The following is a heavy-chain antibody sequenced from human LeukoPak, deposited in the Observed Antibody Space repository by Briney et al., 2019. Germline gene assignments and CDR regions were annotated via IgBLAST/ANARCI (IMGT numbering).Heavy chain of an antibody. V-gene: IGHV4-61*08. CDR1: GASVSSGGYY. CDR2: IYDSGST. J-gene: IGHJ4*02. D-gene: IGHD3-22*01. Sequence: SETLSLTCSVSGASVSSGGYYWTWIRQPPGKGLEWIGYIYDSGSTNYSPSLKSRVIISVDTSKNQLSLKLSSLTAADTAVYYCARPWGSGYSMYLDLWGQGALVTVSS. CDR3: ARPWGSGYSMYLDL.